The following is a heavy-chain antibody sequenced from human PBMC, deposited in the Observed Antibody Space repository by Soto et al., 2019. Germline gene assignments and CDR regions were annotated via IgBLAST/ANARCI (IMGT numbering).Heavy chain of an antibody. CDR1: GGSISSYY. Sequence: TCPVSGGSISSYYWSWIRPPRGKGLERNENIYYSGSTNYNPSLKSRVTISVETSKNQFPLKVSSVTAADTAVYYCARDLNGGYDLALDYWGQGTLVTVSS. CDR2: IYYSGST. D-gene: IGHD5-12*01. V-gene: IGHV4-59*01. CDR3: ARDLNGGYDLALDY. J-gene: IGHJ4*02.